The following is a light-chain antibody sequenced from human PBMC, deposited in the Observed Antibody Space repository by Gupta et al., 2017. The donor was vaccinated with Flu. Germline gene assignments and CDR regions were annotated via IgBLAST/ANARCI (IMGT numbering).Light chain of an antibody. CDR1: SSDVGAYNR. J-gene: IGLJ3*02. CDR2: EVS. Sequence: QSXLTQPASVSGXPGQSITISCTGTSSDVGAYNRVSWYQQYPGKAPKLMIYEVSNRPSGVSNRFSGSKSANMASLAISGLQAEDDADYYCSSFTTSNTWVFGGGTKLTVL. CDR3: SSFTTSNTWV. V-gene: IGLV2-14*01.